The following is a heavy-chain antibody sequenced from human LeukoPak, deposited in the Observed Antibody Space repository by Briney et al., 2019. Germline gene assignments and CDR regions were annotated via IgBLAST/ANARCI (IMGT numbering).Heavy chain of an antibody. J-gene: IGHJ5*02. CDR3: ARSRWLVRNWFDP. CDR2: INHSGST. Sequence: SETLSLTCAVYGGSFSGYYWGWIRQPPGKGLEWIGEINHSGSTNYNPSLKSRVTISVDTSKNQFSLKLSSVTAADTAVYYCARSRWLVRNWFDPWGQGTLVTVSS. D-gene: IGHD6-19*01. V-gene: IGHV4-34*01. CDR1: GGSFSGYY.